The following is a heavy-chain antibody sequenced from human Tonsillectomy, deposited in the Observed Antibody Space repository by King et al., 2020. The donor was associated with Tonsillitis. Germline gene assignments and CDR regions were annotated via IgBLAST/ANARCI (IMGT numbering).Heavy chain of an antibody. D-gene: IGHD3-22*01. CDR2: ISYDGSNK. CDR1: GFTFSSYG. Sequence: VQLVESGGGVVQPGRSLRLSCAASGFTFSSYGMHWVRQAPGKGLEWVAVISYDGSNKYYADSVKGRFTISRDNSKNTLYLQMNSLRAEDTAVYYCAKDDYYDSSGYYSQATPDDYWGQGTLVTVSS. J-gene: IGHJ4*02. V-gene: IGHV3-30*18. CDR3: AKDDYYDSSGYYSQATPDDY.